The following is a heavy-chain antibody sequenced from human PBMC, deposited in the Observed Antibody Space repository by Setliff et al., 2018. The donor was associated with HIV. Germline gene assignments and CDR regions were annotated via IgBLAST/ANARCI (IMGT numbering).Heavy chain of an antibody. CDR2: VSYSGST. J-gene: IGHJ4*02. CDR1: GGSVIIYY. Sequence: SETLSLTCTVSGGSVIIYYWSWIRQPPGKGLEWIGYVSYSGSTNYNPSLKSRVTISVDTSKNQFSLKLSSVTAADTAVYYCARGHYDSSGLIDYWGQGTLVTVSS. V-gene: IGHV4-59*02. CDR3: ARGHYDSSGLIDY. D-gene: IGHD3-22*01.